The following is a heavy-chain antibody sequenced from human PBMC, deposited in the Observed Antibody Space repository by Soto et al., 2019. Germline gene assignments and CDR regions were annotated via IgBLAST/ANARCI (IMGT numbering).Heavy chain of an antibody. J-gene: IGHJ4*01. CDR1: GYTLTEIS. Sequence: ASVKVSCKISGYTLTEISMHWVRQPPGKGLECMGGLDPEYGQTIYAQNFQGSVTVTEXTXXDXXXRELSSLRYDDTAVYYCATGDSRSLLNYWG. CDR2: LDPEYGQT. D-gene: IGHD3-16*01. CDR3: ATGDSRSLLNY. V-gene: IGHV1-24*01.